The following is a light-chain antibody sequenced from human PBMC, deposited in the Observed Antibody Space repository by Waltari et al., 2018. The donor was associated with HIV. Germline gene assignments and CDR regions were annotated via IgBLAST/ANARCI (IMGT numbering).Light chain of an antibody. V-gene: IGLV1-47*01. J-gene: IGLJ3*02. CDR2: WNS. Sequence: SVLTQPPSASRTPGQSVTISCSGSSSNIGSNYVYWYQYFPGAPPTLLIYWNSQRPSGVPDRFSGSKSGTSASLAISGLRPEDETDYYCASWDDSLSGWVFGGGTKVTVL. CDR1: SSNIGSNY. CDR3: ASWDDSLSGWV.